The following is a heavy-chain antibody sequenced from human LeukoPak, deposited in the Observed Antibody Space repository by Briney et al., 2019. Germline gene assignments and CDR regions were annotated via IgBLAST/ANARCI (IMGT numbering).Heavy chain of an antibody. Sequence: SHPLSLICAISGDSVSSKSAAWNWIRQSPSRGLEWLGRTYYRSKWYNDYAVSVKSRITINPDTSKNQFSLQLNSVPPDDTSVYYCARAPPVDSSGWAYYYCYGMDVWGQGTTVTVSS. V-gene: IGHV6-1*01. CDR1: GDSVSSKSAA. J-gene: IGHJ6*02. CDR2: TYYRSKWYN. CDR3: ARAPPVDSSGWAYYYCYGMDV. D-gene: IGHD6-19*01.